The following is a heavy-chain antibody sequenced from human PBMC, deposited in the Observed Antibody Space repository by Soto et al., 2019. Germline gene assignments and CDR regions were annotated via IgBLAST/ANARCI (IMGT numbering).Heavy chain of an antibody. CDR2: ISGSGGIT. CDR3: TKLTIWYGGWFDP. V-gene: IGHV3-23*01. CDR1: GFTFSSYA. J-gene: IGHJ5*02. D-gene: IGHD3-3*01. Sequence: EVQLLEAGGGLVQPGGSLRLSCADSGFTFSSYAMSWVRQTPGKGLEWVSVISGSGGITKYADSVKGRLTISRDNSKNTMFLQVNSLRVDDTAVYYCTKLTIWYGGWFDPWGQGTLVTVSS.